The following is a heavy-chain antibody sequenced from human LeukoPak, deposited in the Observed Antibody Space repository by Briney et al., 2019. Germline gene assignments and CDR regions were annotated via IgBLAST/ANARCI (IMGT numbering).Heavy chain of an antibody. Sequence: GGSLRLSCAASGFTFSSYGMHWVRQAPGKGLEWVAFIRYDGSNKYSADSVKGRFTISRDNSKNTLYLQMNSLRAEDTAVYYCAKDPNYYDSSGYYFDYWGQGTLVTVSS. CDR2: IRYDGSNK. CDR1: GFTFSSYG. D-gene: IGHD3-22*01. J-gene: IGHJ4*02. CDR3: AKDPNYYDSSGYYFDY. V-gene: IGHV3-30*02.